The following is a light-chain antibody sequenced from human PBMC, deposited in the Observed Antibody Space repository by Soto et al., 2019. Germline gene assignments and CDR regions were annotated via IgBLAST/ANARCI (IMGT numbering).Light chain of an antibody. J-gene: IGKJ1*01. CDR2: GAP. Sequence: EIVVTQSPGTLSLSPGERATLSCRASQSVSSSYLAWYQQKRGQAPRLLLYGAPSRATGIPDRFSGSGSGTDFTLTISRLEPEDFAVYFCQHYVPSPETWTFGQGTKV. V-gene: IGKV3-20*01. CDR3: QHYVPSPETWT. CDR1: QSVSSSY.